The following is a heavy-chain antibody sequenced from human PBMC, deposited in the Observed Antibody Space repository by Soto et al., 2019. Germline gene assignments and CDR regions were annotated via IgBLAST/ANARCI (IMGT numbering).Heavy chain of an antibody. J-gene: IGHJ4*02. CDR3: AREKRANGYFDY. CDR2: IKQDGSEK. V-gene: IGHV3-7*01. D-gene: IGHD6-25*01. CDR1: GFIFNNYW. Sequence: EVQLVESGGGLVQPGGSLRLSCAASGFIFNNYWMTWVRQAPGKGLEWVANIKQDGSEKYYVDSVNGRFTISRDNAKNSLYLQMNSLRAEDTAVYYCAREKRANGYFDYWGQGTLVTVSS.